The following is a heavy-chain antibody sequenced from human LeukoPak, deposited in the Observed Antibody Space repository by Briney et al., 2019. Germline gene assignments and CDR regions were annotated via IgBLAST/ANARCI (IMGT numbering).Heavy chain of an antibody. V-gene: IGHV4-30-2*01. CDR1: GGSISSGGYS. CDR2: IYSSGST. D-gene: IGHD5-18*01. J-gene: IGHJ4*02. CDR3: ARSGYTYGFDY. Sequence: PSQTLSLTCAVSGGSISSGGYSWSWIRQPPGKGLEWIGYIYSSGSTSYNPPLKSRVTMSVDRSTNQFSLNLSSATAADTAVYYCARSGYTYGFDYWGQGTLVTVSS.